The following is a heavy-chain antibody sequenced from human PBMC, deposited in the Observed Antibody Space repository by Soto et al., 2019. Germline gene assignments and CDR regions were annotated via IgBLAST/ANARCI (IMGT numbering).Heavy chain of an antibody. Sequence: GGSLRLSCAASGFPFSSCAMYWVRQDPGKGLEWVAVISYDGSNKYYADSVKGRFTISRDNSKNTLYLQMNSLGTEDTAVYYCARGPYCSSTSCSGAVLGAFDIWGQGTMVTVSS. CDR2: ISYDGSNK. J-gene: IGHJ3*02. D-gene: IGHD2-2*01. CDR3: ARGPYCSSTSCSGAVLGAFDI. V-gene: IGHV3-30-3*01. CDR1: GFPFSSCA.